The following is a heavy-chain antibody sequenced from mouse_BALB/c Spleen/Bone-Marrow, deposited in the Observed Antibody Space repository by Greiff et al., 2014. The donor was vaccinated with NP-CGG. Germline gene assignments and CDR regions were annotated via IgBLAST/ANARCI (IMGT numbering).Heavy chain of an antibody. D-gene: IGHD1-1*01. Sequence: EVQLQQSGPELVKPGASMKISCKASGYSFTGYTMNWVKQSHGKNLEWIGLINPYNGVINYNQKFKGKATFTVDKSSSTAYMELLSPTSEDSAVYYCARFYYGSNYAMDYWGQGTSVTVSS. CDR2: INPYNGVI. CDR1: GYSFTGYT. V-gene: IGHV1-18*01. CDR3: ARFYYGSNYAMDY. J-gene: IGHJ4*01.